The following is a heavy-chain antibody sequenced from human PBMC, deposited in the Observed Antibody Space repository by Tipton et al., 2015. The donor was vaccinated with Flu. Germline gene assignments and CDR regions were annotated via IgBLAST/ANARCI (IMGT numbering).Heavy chain of an antibody. CDR3: ARGRSSWYHYYYYMDV. D-gene: IGHD6-13*01. CDR2: INHSGST. Sequence: TLSLTCAAYGRSFSGYYWSWIRQPPGKGLEWIGEINHSGSTNYNPSLKSRVTISVDTSKNQFSLKLSSVTAVDTAVYYCARGRSSWYHYYYYMDVWGKGTTVTVSS. V-gene: IGHV4-34*01. J-gene: IGHJ6*03. CDR1: GRSFSGYY.